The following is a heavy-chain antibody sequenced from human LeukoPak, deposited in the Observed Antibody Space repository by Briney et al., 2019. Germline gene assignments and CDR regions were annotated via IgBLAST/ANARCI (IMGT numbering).Heavy chain of an antibody. D-gene: IGHD3-16*01. CDR3: ARAYDVWGSYPFVVDP. V-gene: IGHV4-38-2*01. CDR1: GYYISSGYY. J-gene: IGHJ5*02. Sequence: SETLSLTCGVSGYYISSGYYWGWIRQPPGKGLEWIGSMYRSGSTYYNPSLKSRVTISVDTSKNQFSLRLNSVTAADTAVYYCARAYDVWGSYPFVVDPWGQGTLVIVSS. CDR2: MYRSGST.